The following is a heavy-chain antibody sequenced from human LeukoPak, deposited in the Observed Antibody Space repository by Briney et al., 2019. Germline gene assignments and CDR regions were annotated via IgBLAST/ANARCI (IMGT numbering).Heavy chain of an antibody. Sequence: GGSLRLSCAASGFTFSSYGMHWVRQAPGKGLEWVAVISYDGSNKYYADSVKGRFTISRDNSKNTLYLQMNSLRAEDTAVYYCAKDRYCCDYYAMDVWGQGTTVTVSS. D-gene: IGHD2-15*01. CDR1: GFTFSSYG. V-gene: IGHV3-30*18. CDR2: ISYDGSNK. CDR3: AKDRYCCDYYAMDV. J-gene: IGHJ6*02.